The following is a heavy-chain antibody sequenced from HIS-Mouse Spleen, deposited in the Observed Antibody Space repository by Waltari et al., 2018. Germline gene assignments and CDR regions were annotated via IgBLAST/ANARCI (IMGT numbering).Heavy chain of an antibody. Sequence: QLQLQESGPGLVKPSETLSLTCTVSGGSISSSSSYWGWIRQPPGKGLEWIGSSYYSGRTYYNPSLKSRVTISVDTSKNQFSLKLSSVTAADTAVYYCAREIPYSSSWYDWYFDLWGRGTLVTVSS. CDR2: SYYSGRT. CDR3: AREIPYSSSWYDWYFDL. D-gene: IGHD6-13*01. V-gene: IGHV4-39*07. CDR1: GGSISSSSSY. J-gene: IGHJ2*01.